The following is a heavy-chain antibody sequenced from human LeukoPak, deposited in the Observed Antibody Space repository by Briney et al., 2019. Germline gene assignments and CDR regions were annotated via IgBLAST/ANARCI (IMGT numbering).Heavy chain of an antibody. D-gene: IGHD3-22*01. CDR2: IIPILGIA. CDR1: GGTFSSYA. J-gene: IGHJ6*02. V-gene: IGHV1-69*04. CDR3: ARDRTMIGDYGMDV. Sequence: ASVKVSRKASGGTFSSYAISWVRQAPGQGLEWMGRIIPILGIANYAQKFQGRVTITADKSTSTAYMELSSLRSEDTAVYYCARDRTMIGDYGMDVWGQGTTVTVSS.